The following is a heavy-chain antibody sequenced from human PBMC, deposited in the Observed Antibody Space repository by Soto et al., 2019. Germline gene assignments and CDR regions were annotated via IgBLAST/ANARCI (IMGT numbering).Heavy chain of an antibody. D-gene: IGHD3-3*01. CDR3: AKNDDFWSGPHYYYGMDV. V-gene: IGHV3-23*01. CDR1: GFTFSSYA. CDR2: ISGGGGST. J-gene: IGHJ6*02. Sequence: EVQLLASGGDLVQPGGSLRLSCAASGFTFSSYAMNWVRQAPGKGLKWVSGISGGGGSTYYADSVKGRFTISRDSSKNTLYLEMNSLRVEDTTVYYCAKNDDFWSGPHYYYGMDVWGQGTTVTVSS.